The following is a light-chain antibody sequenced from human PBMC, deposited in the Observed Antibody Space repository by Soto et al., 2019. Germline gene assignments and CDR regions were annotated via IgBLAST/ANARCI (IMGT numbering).Light chain of an antibody. Sequence: TQLTQSPSSLSASVGDRVIITCRASQDISNFLAWYQQKPGKAPQLLIYAASTLQTGVPSRFSGSGSGTDFTLTISSLQPEDFATYYCQVVNTYLGWITFGPGTKVDV. CDR1: QDISNF. V-gene: IGKV1-9*01. CDR2: AAS. CDR3: QVVNTYLGWIT. J-gene: IGKJ3*01.